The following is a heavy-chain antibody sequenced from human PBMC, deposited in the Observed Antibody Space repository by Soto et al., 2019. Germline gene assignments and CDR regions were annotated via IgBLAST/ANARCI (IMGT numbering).Heavy chain of an antibody. CDR2: IYPGDSDA. V-gene: IGHV5-51*01. CDR3: ARRIVSSSWHTTYGMDV. Sequence: GESLKISCKGSGYSFTSYWIGWVRQMPGKGLEWMGIIYPGDSDARYSPSFQGQVTISADKSISTAYLQWSSLKASDTAMYYCARRIVSSSWHTTYGMDVWGQGTTVTVSS. J-gene: IGHJ6*02. D-gene: IGHD6-13*01. CDR1: GYSFTSYW.